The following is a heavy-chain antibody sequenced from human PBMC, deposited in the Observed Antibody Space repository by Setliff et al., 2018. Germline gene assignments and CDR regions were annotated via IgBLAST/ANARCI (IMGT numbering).Heavy chain of an antibody. CDR3: AKDSLSGWSAVDP. Sequence: GGSLRLSCAASGFTFSSYAMHWVRQAPGKGLEWVAVISYDGSNKYYEDSVKGRFTSSRDDSKNTLYLQMNSLRPEDTAVYYCAKDSLSGWSAVDPWGQGTLVTVAS. V-gene: IGHV3-30-3*01. CDR1: GFTFSSYA. CDR2: ISYDGSNK. D-gene: IGHD6-19*01. J-gene: IGHJ5*02.